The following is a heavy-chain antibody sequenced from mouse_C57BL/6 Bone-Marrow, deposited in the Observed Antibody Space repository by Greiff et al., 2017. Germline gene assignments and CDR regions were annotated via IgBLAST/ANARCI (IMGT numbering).Heavy chain of an antibody. D-gene: IGHD1-1*01. CDR3: ARDYDSSYCYFDV. V-gene: IGHV1-85*01. Sequence: QVQLKEPGPELVKPGASVKLSCKASGYTFTSYDINWVKQRPGQGLEWIGRIYPRGGSTKYNEKFKGKATLTVDTSSSTAYMELHSLTSEDSAVYFWARDYDSSYCYFDVWGTGTTVTVSS. CDR1: GYTFTSYD. J-gene: IGHJ1*03. CDR2: IYPRGGST.